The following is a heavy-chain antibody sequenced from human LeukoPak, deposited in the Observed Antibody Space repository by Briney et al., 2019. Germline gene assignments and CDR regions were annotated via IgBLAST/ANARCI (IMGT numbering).Heavy chain of an antibody. CDR3: ARHDFWSGHWFDP. D-gene: IGHD3-3*01. Sequence: SETLSLTCTVSGGFISSSSYYWGWIRQPPGKGLEWIGSIYYSGSTYYNPSLKSRVTISVDTSKNQFSLKLSSVTAADTAVYHCARHDFWSGHWFDPWGQGTLVTVSS. J-gene: IGHJ5*02. CDR2: IYYSGST. V-gene: IGHV4-39*01. CDR1: GGFISSSSYY.